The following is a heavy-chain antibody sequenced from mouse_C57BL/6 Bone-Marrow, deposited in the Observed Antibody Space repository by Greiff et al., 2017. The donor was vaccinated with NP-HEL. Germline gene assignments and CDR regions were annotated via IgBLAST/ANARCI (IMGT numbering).Heavy chain of an antibody. CDR1: GYTFTDYY. Sequence: EVQLHQSGPELVKPGASVKISCKASGYTFTDYYMNWVKQSHGKSLEWIGDINPNNGGTSYNQKFKGKATLTVDKSSSTAYMELRSLTSEDSAVYYCARLDYWGQGTTLTVSS. J-gene: IGHJ2*01. V-gene: IGHV1-26*01. CDR2: INPNNGGT. CDR3: ARLDY.